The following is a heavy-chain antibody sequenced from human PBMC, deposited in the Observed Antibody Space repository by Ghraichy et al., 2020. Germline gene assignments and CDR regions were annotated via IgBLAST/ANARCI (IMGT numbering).Heavy chain of an antibody. CDR1: GFTVSSNS. CDR3: ATEASNWFDP. Sequence: GGSLRLSCAASGFTVSSNSMSWVRQAPGKGLEWVSVIYSGGSTFYADSVKGRFTISRDNSKNTLYLQMNSLRAEDTAVYYWATEASNWFDPWGRGTLVTVSS. J-gene: IGHJ5*02. CDR2: IYSGGST. V-gene: IGHV3-53*01.